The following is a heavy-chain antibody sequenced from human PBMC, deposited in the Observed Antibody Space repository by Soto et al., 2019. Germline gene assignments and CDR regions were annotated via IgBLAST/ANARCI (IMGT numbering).Heavy chain of an antibody. Sequence: QITLKESGPTLVKPTQTLTLTCTFSGFSLTTSGVGVGWIRQPPGKALEWLALIYWDDDKRYSATLKSRLTITEDTSKNQVVLTMTNMHPADTATYFGAHRTTSVTWWFDPWCQGTQVTVSS. CDR2: IYWDDDK. CDR3: AHRTTSVTWWFDP. V-gene: IGHV2-5*02. J-gene: IGHJ5*02. CDR1: GFSLTTSGVG. D-gene: IGHD4-17*01.